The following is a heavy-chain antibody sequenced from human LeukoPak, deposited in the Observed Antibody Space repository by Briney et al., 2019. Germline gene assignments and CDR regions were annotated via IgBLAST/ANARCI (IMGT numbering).Heavy chain of an antibody. V-gene: IGHV3-21*01. CDR3: ARWEHYYYYMDV. CDR2: ISSSSSYI. Sequence: GGSLRPSCAASGFTFSSYSMNWVRQAPGKGLEWVSSISSSSSYIYYADSVKGRFTISRDNAKNSLYLQMNSLRAEDTAVYYCARWEHYYYYMDVWGEGTTVTISS. J-gene: IGHJ6*03. D-gene: IGHD1-26*01. CDR1: GFTFSSYS.